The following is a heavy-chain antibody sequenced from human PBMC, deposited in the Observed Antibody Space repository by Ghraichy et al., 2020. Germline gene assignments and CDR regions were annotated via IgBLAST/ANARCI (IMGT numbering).Heavy chain of an antibody. CDR2: IYYSGRT. D-gene: IGHD3-22*01. V-gene: IGHV4-39*01. CDR3: ARSGYYSPFDY. CDR1: GGSISSSSYY. J-gene: IGHJ4*02. Sequence: SETLSLTCTVSGGSISSSSYYWGWTRQPPGKGLEWIGSIYYSGRTYCNPSLKSRVTISVDTSKNQFSLKLRSVTAADTAVYYCARSGYYSPFDYWGQGTLVTVSS.